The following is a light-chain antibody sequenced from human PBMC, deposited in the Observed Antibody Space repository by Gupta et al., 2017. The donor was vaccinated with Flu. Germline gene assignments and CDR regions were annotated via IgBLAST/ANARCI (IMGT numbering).Light chain of an antibody. J-gene: IGKJ2*01. V-gene: IGKV3-11*01. CDR3: QQPSNWPPYT. CDR1: QSVSSY. CDR2: DAS. Sequence: EIVLTQSPATLSLSPGERATLSCRPSQSVSSYLAWYQQKPGQAPRLLIYDASNRDTGIPARFSGSGFGKDLALTISSREQEDFAVYYCQQPSNWPPYTFGQGTKLDIK.